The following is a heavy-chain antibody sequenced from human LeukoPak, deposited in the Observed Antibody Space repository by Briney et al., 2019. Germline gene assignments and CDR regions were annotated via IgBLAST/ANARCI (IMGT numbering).Heavy chain of an antibody. CDR3: ARDHITMVRGVISPDY. V-gene: IGHV1-2*02. CDR2: INPNSGGT. CDR1: GYTFTGYY. Sequence: GASVKVSCKASGYTFTGYYMHWVRQAPGQGLEWMGWINPNSGGTNYAQKFQGRVTMTRDTSISTAYMELSRLRSDDTAVYYCARDHITMVRGVISPDYWGQGTLVTVSS. J-gene: IGHJ4*02. D-gene: IGHD3-10*01.